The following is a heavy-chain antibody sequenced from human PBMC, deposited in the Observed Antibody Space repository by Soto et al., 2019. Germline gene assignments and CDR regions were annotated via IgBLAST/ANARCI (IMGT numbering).Heavy chain of an antibody. V-gene: IGHV3-30-3*01. J-gene: IGHJ4*02. CDR2: ISYDGSNK. CDR1: GFTFSSYA. D-gene: IGHD3-22*01. CDR3: ARERGGYDNPFDY. Sequence: QVQLVESGGGVVQPGRSLRLSCAASGFTFSSYAMHWVRQAPGKGLEWVAVISYDGSNKYYADSVKGGFTISRDNSKNTLYLQMNSLRDEDTAVYYCARERGGYDNPFDYWGQGTLVTVSS.